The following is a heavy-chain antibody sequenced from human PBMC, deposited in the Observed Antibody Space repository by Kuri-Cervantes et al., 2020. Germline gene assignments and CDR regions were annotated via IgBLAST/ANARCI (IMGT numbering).Heavy chain of an antibody. Sequence: ASVKVSCKASGYTFTDYYMHWVRQAPGQGLEWMGWINPNNGGTEDALKFQGRVTMTRDTSISTAYMELSRLRSDDTAVYYCARDASPIVATPLTYYYYGMDVWGQGTTVTVSS. CDR1: GYTFTDYY. V-gene: IGHV1-2*02. CDR3: ARDASPIVATPLTYYYYGMDV. D-gene: IGHD5-12*01. J-gene: IGHJ6*02. CDR2: INPNNGGT.